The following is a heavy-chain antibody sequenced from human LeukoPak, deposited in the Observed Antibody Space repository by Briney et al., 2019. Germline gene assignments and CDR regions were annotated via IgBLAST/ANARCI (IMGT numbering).Heavy chain of an antibody. D-gene: IGHD3-16*02. CDR1: GFTFSSYV. Sequence: GGSLRLSCAASGFTFSSYVMSWVRQAPGKGLEWVSAISGSGGSTYYADSVKGRFTISRDNSKNTLYLQMNSLRAEDTAVYYCAKDLRLGELSFFDYWGQGTLVTVSS. CDR3: AKDLRLGELSFFDY. CDR2: ISGSGGST. J-gene: IGHJ4*02. V-gene: IGHV3-23*01.